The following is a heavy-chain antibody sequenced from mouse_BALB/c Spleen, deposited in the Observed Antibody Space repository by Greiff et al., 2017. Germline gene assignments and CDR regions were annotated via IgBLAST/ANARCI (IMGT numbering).Heavy chain of an antibody. CDR2: INPGSSTI. D-gene: IGHD2-14*01. V-gene: IGHV4-2*02. J-gene: IGHJ4*01. CDR3: ARKVRDAMDY. CDR1: GFDFSRYW. Sequence: EVKLLESGGDLVQPGGSLNLSCAASGFDFSRYWMSWARQAPGKGQEWIGEINPGSSTINYTPSLKDKFIISRDNAKNTLYLQMSKVRSEDTALYYCARKVRDAMDYWGQGTSVTVSS.